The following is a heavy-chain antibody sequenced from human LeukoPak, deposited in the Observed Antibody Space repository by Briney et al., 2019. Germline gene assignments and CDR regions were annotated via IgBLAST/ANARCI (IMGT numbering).Heavy chain of an antibody. CDR1: GGSFGGYY. CDR2: INHSGST. V-gene: IGHV4-34*01. Sequence: PSETLSLTCAVYGGSFGGYYWSWIRQPPGKGLEWIGEINHSGSTNYNPSLKSRVTISVDTSKNQFPLKLSSVTAADTAVYYCASFPRRITMVRGVISGGYFDYWGQGTLVTVSS. CDR3: ASFPRRITMVRGVISGGYFDY. D-gene: IGHD3-10*01. J-gene: IGHJ4*02.